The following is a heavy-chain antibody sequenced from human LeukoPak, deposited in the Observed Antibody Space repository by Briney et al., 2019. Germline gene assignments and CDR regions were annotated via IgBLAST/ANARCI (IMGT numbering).Heavy chain of an antibody. CDR3: ARGRELSAY. J-gene: IGHJ4*02. V-gene: IGHV3-7*04. CDR2: IKQDGSEK. CDR1: GFTFRSYW. D-gene: IGHD3-16*02. Sequence: GGSLRRSCAASGFTFRSYWMSWVRQAPGKGLEWVANIKQDGSEKYYVDSVKGRFTISRDNAKNSLYLQMNSLRAEDTAVYYCARGRELSAYWGQGTLVTVSS.